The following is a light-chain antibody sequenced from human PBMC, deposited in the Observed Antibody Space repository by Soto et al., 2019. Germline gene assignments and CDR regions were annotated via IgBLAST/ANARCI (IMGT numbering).Light chain of an antibody. J-gene: IGKJ5*01. V-gene: IGKV3-11*01. CDR2: DAS. CDR3: QKRNTWPPIT. Sequence: EIVLTQSPGTLSLSPGERSTLSCRASQSVSSHLAWYQQKPGLAPRLLIYDASRRANGIPDRFSGSGSGTDFTLTISSLEPEDFALYYCQKRNTWPPITFGQGTRLEIK. CDR1: QSVSSH.